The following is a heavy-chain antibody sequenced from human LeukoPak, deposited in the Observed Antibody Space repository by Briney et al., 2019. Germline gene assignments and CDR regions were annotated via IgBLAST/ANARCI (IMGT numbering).Heavy chain of an antibody. V-gene: IGHV3-7*01. CDR3: ARGVRGAELFDY. Sequence: GGSLRLSCTASGFIFNKYWMSWVRQAPGKGLEWVATVREDGAEKYYVDSVKGRITISRDNAKNSLYLQINSPRVEDTAVYYCARGVRGAELFDYWGQGTLVTVSS. J-gene: IGHJ4*02. CDR1: GFIFNKYW. D-gene: IGHD3-10*01. CDR2: VREDGAEK.